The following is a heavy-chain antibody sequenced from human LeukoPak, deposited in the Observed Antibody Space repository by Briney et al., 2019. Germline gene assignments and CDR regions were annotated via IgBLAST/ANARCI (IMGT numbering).Heavy chain of an antibody. D-gene: IGHD3-22*01. CDR1: GGSVRRSTNY. J-gene: IGHJ4*02. CDR3: ARHDSSGLYNEFDY. V-gene: IGHV4-39*01. CDR2: FYYSGTT. Sequence: TSETLSLTCSVSGGSVRRSTNYWGWIRQTPGKGLEWIGSFYYSGTTYYNPSLKSRVAISADPSKNQFSLKLNSVTAANTAVYYCARHDSSGLYNEFDYWGQGTRVIVSS.